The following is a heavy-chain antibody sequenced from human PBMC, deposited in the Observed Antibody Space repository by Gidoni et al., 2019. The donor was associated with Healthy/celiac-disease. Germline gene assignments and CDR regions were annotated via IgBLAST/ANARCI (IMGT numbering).Heavy chain of an antibody. Sequence: QVQLQQWGAGLLKPSETLSLTCAVYGGSFSGYYCSWIRQPPGKGLEWIGEINHSGSTNYNPSLKSRVTISVDTSKNQFSLKLSSVTAADTAVYYCARVRDGITMVRGVIYTPNLNFDYWGQGTLVTVSS. D-gene: IGHD3-10*01. CDR3: ARVRDGITMVRGVIYTPNLNFDY. CDR2: INHSGST. V-gene: IGHV4-34*01. CDR1: GGSFSGYY. J-gene: IGHJ4*02.